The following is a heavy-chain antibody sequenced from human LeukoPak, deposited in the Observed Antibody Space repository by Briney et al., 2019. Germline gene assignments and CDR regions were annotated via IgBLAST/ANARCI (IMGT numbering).Heavy chain of an antibody. CDR3: ARGPRRFDY. Sequence: SETLPPTCAVYGGSFSGYYWSWIRQPPGKGLEWIGEINHSGSTNYNPSLKSRVTISVDTSKNQFSLKLSSVTAADTAVYYCARGPRRFDYWGQGTLVTVSS. CDR2: INHSGST. CDR1: GGSFSGYY. V-gene: IGHV4-34*01. J-gene: IGHJ4*02.